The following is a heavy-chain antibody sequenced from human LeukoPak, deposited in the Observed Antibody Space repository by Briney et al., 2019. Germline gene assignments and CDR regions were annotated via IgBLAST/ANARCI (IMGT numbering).Heavy chain of an antibody. V-gene: IGHV4-39*07. D-gene: IGHD3-22*01. CDR1: GGSISSSSYY. CDR3: ARGVVAKNYYYYYMDV. CDR2: IYYSGST. Sequence: SETLSLTCTVSGGSISSSSYYWGWIRQPPGKGLEWIGSIYYSGSTYYNPSLKSRVTISVDTSKNQFSLKLSSVTAADTAVYYCARGVVAKNYYYYYMDVWGKGTTVTISS. J-gene: IGHJ6*03.